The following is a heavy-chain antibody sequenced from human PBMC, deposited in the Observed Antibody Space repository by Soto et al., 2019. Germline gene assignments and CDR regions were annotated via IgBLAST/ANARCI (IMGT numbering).Heavy chain of an antibody. J-gene: IGHJ6*01. CDR2: IFHTGGK. CDR3: ARAVYCTTANCLDDVNYFNMDV. CDR1: GDSINNTYW. V-gene: IGHV4-4*02. D-gene: IGHD2-2*01. Sequence: QVQLQESGPGLVEPSGTLSLTCFVSGDSINNTYWWSWVRQAPGKGLEWIGEIFHTGGKSYMPSLRGRIRSSVDTTKNQYSPQRSSVIAADKVVYYCARAVYCTTANCLDDVNYFNMDVWGQGAAGTVS.